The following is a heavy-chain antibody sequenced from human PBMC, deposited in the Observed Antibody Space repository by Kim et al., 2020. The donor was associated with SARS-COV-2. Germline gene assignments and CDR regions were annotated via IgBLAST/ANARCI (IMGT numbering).Heavy chain of an antibody. J-gene: IGHJ5*02. V-gene: IGHV3-72*01. CDR3: ARGGESSSWYWFDP. D-gene: IGHD6-13*01. Sequence: ASVKGRFTTSRDDSKNSLYLQMNSLKTEDTAVYYCARGGESSSWYWFDPWGQGTLVTVSS.